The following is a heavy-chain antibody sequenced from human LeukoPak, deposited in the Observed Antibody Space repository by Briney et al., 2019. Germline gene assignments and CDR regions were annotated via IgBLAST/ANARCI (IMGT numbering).Heavy chain of an antibody. Sequence: GGSLRLSCAASGFTFSNYGMHWVRQAPGKGLEWVALIRYDGSNKYYAGSVKGRFTISRDNSKNTLYLQMNSLRAEDTAVYFCAKDRYDSSGSTDYWGQGNLVTVSS. CDR1: GFTFSNYG. CDR3: AKDRYDSSGSTDY. V-gene: IGHV3-30*02. J-gene: IGHJ4*02. CDR2: IRYDGSNK. D-gene: IGHD3-22*01.